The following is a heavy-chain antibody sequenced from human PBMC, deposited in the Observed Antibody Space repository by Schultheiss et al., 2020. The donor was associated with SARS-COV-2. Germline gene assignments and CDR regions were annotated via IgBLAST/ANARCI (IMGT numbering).Heavy chain of an antibody. J-gene: IGHJ5*02. CDR3: ARGGLGARPAPPNWFDP. CDR2: ISYDGSNK. Sequence: GGSLRLSCAASGFTFSSYAMSWVRQAPGKGLEWVAVISYDGSNKYYADSVKGRFTISRDNSKNTLYLQMNSLRAEDTAVYYCARGGLGARPAPPNWFDPWGQGTLVTVSS. V-gene: IGHV3-30*03. D-gene: IGHD1-26*01. CDR1: GFTFSSYA.